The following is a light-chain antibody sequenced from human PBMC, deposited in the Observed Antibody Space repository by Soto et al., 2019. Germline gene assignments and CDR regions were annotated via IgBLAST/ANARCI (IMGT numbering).Light chain of an antibody. CDR2: FGS. Sequence: IVMTQSTFSLPVTPGETASISCRSSQSLLHSDGHHYLDWYLQKPGHSPQLLTYFGSHRAPGVPDRLGGSGSGTDFTLEITRVEAEDVGVYFCMQALQAPLAFGGGTKVEIK. V-gene: IGKV2-28*01. J-gene: IGKJ4*01. CDR1: QSLLHSDGHHY. CDR3: MQALQAPLA.